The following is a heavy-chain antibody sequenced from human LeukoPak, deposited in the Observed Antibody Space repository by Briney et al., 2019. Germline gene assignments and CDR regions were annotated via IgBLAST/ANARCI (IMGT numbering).Heavy chain of an antibody. Sequence: PGGSLRLSCAASGFTFSSYGMHWVRQAPGKGLEWVAFIRYDGSNKYYADSVKGRFTISRDNSKSTLYLQMNSLRAEDTAVYYCAKDVLLWFGELLFDDDAFDIWGQGTMVTVSS. CDR1: GFTFSSYG. V-gene: IGHV3-30*02. CDR2: IRYDGSNK. J-gene: IGHJ3*02. CDR3: AKDVLLWFGELLFDDDAFDI. D-gene: IGHD3-10*01.